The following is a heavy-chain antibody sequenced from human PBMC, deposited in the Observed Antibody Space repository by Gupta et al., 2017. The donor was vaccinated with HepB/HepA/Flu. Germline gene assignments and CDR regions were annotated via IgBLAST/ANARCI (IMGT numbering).Heavy chain of an antibody. CDR2: VTGSGTDT. D-gene: IGHD1-1*01. CDR3: AKDCMKRENGWFDP. Sequence: EVSLMQSGGGLAQTGESLRLSCTASGFIFKDFAMNWVRQAPGTCLEWVSTVTGSGTDTFYADSVKGRFSISRDNSANTLYLQMDSLRVEDSAIYYCAKDCMKRENGWFDPWGQGTLVTVSS. CDR1: GFIFKDFA. V-gene: IGHV3-23*01. J-gene: IGHJ5*02.